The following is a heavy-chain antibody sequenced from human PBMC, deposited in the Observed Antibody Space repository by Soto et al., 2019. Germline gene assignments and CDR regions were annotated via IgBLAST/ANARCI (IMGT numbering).Heavy chain of an antibody. CDR1: GFTFNSYS. Sequence: GGSLRLSCVASGFTFNSYSMNWVRQAPGKGLEWVSSISSANAYIYYADSVKGRFTISRDNARNSLYLQMNSLRAADTATYYCARRNYFYALDVWGQGTTVTVSS. CDR2: ISSANAYI. J-gene: IGHJ6*02. CDR3: ARRNYFYALDV. V-gene: IGHV3-21*01.